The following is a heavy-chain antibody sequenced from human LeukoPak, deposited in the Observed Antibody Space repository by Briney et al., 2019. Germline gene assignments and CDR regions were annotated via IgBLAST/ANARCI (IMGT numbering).Heavy chain of an antibody. CDR3: ARGQHYYMDV. V-gene: IGHV4-38-2*02. J-gene: IGHJ6*03. Sequence: PSETLSLTCTVSGYSISSGYYWGWIRQPPGKGLEWIGYIYYSGSTNYNPSLKSRVTISVDTSKNQFSLKLSSVTAADTAVYYCARGQHYYMDVWGKGTTVTISS. CDR2: IYYSGST. CDR1: GYSISSGYY.